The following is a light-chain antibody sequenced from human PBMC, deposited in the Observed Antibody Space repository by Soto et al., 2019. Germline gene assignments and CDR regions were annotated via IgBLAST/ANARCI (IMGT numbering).Light chain of an antibody. CDR3: VLYMGSGISV. CDR2: STN. Sequence: QAVVTQEPSFSVSPGGTVTLTCGLSSGSVSTTYYPSWYQQTPGQAPRTLIYSTNTRSSGVPDRFSGSILGNKAALTITGAQPDDESDYYCVLYMGSGISVFGGGTKVTVL. CDR1: SGSVSTTYY. J-gene: IGLJ3*02. V-gene: IGLV8-61*01.